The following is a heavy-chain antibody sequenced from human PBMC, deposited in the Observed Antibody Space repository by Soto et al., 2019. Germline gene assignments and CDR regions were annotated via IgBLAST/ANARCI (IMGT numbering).Heavy chain of an antibody. CDR3: ARDGNWFDP. J-gene: IGHJ5*02. CDR2: ISSSSSYI. Sequence: WGPLRLCCAAAGFTFRSLSINWVRQAPGKGLEWVSSISSSSSYIYYADSVKGRFTISRDNAKNSLYLQMNSLRAEDTAVYYCARDGNWFDPWGQGTLVTVSS. V-gene: IGHV3-21*01. CDR1: GFTFRSLS.